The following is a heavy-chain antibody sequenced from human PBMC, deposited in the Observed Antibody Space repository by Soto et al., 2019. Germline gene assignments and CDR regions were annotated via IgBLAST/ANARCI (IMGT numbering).Heavy chain of an antibody. CDR3: ARVPDDNWNYPDY. J-gene: IGHJ4*02. CDR2: ISSSSSYI. CDR1: GFTFSSYS. D-gene: IGHD1-20*01. Sequence: GGSLRLSCAASGFTFSSYSMNWVRQAPGKGLEWVSSISSSSSYIYYADSVKGRFTISRDNAKNSLYLQMNSLRAEDTAVDYCARVPDDNWNYPDYWGQGTLVTVSS. V-gene: IGHV3-21*01.